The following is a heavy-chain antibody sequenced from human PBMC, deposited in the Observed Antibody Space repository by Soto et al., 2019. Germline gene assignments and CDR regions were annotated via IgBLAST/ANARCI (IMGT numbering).Heavy chain of an antibody. CDR1: GGSISSGDYY. Sequence: SETLSLTCTVSGGSISSGDYYWSWIRQPPGKGLEWIGYIYYSGSTYYNPSLKSRVTISVDTSKNQFSLKLSSVTAADTAVYYCARGPPSYYYDSSGYYYFDYWGQGTLVTVSS. V-gene: IGHV4-30-4*01. CDR3: ARGPPSYYYDSSGYYYFDY. CDR2: IYYSGST. D-gene: IGHD3-22*01. J-gene: IGHJ4*02.